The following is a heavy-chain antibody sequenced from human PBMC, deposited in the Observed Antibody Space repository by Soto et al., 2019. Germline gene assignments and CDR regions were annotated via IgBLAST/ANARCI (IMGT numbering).Heavy chain of an antibody. V-gene: IGHV4-4*02. Sequence: QVQLQESGPGLMKPSRSLSLTYAVSGGSITSNWWSWVRQPPGKGLEWITEIFHTGSANYNPSRMSRLTLLMDKSRNHLPQKLNSVTAADTAVYYCARHIGGSRTRGFDHRGQGTLVTVSA. J-gene: IGHJ4*01. CDR1: GGSITSNW. D-gene: IGHD2-21*01. CDR2: IFHTGSA. CDR3: ARHIGGSRTRGFDH.